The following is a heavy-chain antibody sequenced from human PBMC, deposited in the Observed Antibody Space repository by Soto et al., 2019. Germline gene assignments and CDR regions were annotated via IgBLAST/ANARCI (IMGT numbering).Heavy chain of an antibody. CDR2: IKHGGSS. V-gene: IGHV4-34*01. CDR3: ARGGSSDWQVALDI. CDR1: AGSFSHYY. D-gene: IGHD6-19*01. Sequence: QVQQQPWGAGLLKPSETLSLTCTVYAGSFSHYYWNWIRQSPGKGLEWIGKIKHGGSSSYNPSLRSRVSIPVGMSKNQFSLTLSSVTAADTAVYYCARGGSSDWQVALDIRGQGTMVPFSS. J-gene: IGHJ3*02.